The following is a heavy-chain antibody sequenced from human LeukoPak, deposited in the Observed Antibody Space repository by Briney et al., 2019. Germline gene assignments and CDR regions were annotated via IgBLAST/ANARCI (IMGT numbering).Heavy chain of an antibody. J-gene: IGHJ2*01. V-gene: IGHV4-34*01. CDR3: ARGGYSSSWPPYWYFDL. D-gene: IGHD6-13*01. Sequence: SETLSLTCAVYGGSFSGYYWSWIRQPPGKGLEWIGEINHSGDSTYNPSLKSRLTMSVDTSKKQFSLTVTSMTAADTAVYYCARGGYSSSWPPYWYFDLWGRGTLVTVSS. CDR2: INHSGDS. CDR1: GGSFSGYY.